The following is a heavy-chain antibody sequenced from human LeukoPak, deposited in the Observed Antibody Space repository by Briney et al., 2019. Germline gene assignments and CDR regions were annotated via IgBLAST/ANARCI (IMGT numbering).Heavy chain of an antibody. CDR1: GFTFSSYS. V-gene: IGHV3-21*01. J-gene: IGHJ6*03. CDR3: ARGYCSSTSCLYDYYYYYYMDV. CDR2: ISSSSSYI. D-gene: IGHD2-2*01. Sequence: GGSLRLSCAASGFTFSSYSMNWVRQAPGKGLEWVSSISSSSSYIYYADSVKGRFTISRDNAKNSLYLQMNSLRAEDTAVYYCARGYCSSTSCLYDYYYYYYMDVWGKGTTVTASS.